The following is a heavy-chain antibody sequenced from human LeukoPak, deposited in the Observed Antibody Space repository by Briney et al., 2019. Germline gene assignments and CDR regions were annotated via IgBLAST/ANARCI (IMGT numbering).Heavy chain of an antibody. CDR1: GFTFSSYS. V-gene: IGHV3-21*01. J-gene: IGHJ4*02. Sequence: GGSLRLSCAAFGFTFSSYSMNWVRQAPGKGLEWVSSISSSSSYIYYADSVKGRFTISRDNAKNSLYLQMNSLRAEDTAVYYCARDRPNARVDYWGQGTLVTVSS. CDR3: ARDRPNARVDY. CDR2: ISSSSSYI. D-gene: IGHD1-1*01.